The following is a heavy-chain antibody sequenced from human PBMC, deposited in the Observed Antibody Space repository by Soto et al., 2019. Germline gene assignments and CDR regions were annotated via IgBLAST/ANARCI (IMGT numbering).Heavy chain of an antibody. CDR2: VDHSGST. CDR1: GYVITSGYY. CDR3: ARYFHTYSGPPI. V-gene: IGHV4-38-2*01. Sequence: PSETLSLTCVVSGYVITSGYYWGCIRQPPGKGLEWIGTVDHSGSTYYDPSLQSRVTISVDTSKNQFSLKLTSVTAADTALYYCARYFHTYSGPPIWGQGTLVTVSS. J-gene: IGHJ4*02. D-gene: IGHD5-12*01.